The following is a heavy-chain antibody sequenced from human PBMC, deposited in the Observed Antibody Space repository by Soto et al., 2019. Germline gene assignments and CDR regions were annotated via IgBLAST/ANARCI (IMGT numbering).Heavy chain of an antibody. Sequence: PGGSLRLSCAASGFTVSSYCMHWVRQAPGKGLEWVAVIWYDGSNKYYADSVKGRFTISRDNSKNTLYLQMNSLRAEDTAVYYCARDIAAADYYYGMDVWGQGTTVTVSS. J-gene: IGHJ6*02. CDR2: IWYDGSNK. CDR3: ARDIAAADYYYGMDV. D-gene: IGHD6-13*01. CDR1: GFTVSSYC. V-gene: IGHV3-33*08.